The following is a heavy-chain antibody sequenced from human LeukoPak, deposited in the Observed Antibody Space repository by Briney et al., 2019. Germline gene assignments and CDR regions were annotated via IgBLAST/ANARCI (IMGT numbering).Heavy chain of an antibody. V-gene: IGHV1-18*01. J-gene: IGHJ4*02. CDR3: ARAERYCSSTSCYYFDY. CDR1: GYTFTSYG. Sequence: ASVKVSCKASGYTFTSYGISWVQQAPGQGLEWMGWISAYNGNTNYAQKLQGRVTMTTDTSTSTAYMELRSLRSDDTAVYYCARAERYCSSTSCYYFDYWGQGTLVTVSS. CDR2: ISAYNGNT. D-gene: IGHD2-2*01.